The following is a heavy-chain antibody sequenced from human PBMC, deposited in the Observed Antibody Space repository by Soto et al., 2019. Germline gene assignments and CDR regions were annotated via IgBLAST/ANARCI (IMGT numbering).Heavy chain of an antibody. CDR3: ATDQYYDFWSGYYTYYFDY. Sequence: EVQLVESGGGLVQPGGSLRLSCAASGFTFSSYWMSWVRQAPGKGLEWVANIKQDGSEKYYVDSVKGRFTISRDNAKNSLYLQMNSLRAEDTAVYYCATDQYYDFWSGYYTYYFDYWGQGTLVTFSS. V-gene: IGHV3-7*04. CDR2: IKQDGSEK. CDR1: GFTFSSYW. J-gene: IGHJ4*02. D-gene: IGHD3-3*01.